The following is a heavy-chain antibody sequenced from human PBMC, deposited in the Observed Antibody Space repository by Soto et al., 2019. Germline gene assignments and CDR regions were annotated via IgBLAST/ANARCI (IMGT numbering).Heavy chain of an antibody. Sequence: QITLKESGPTLVKPTQTLTLTCTFSGFSLTTRGVGVGWIRQPPGKALECLALIYWDDDKRYSPSLQSRLSITTDTSKNQVVLTMTNVVPVDTATYYCAHIPNYYPYDWFDPWGQGTLVSVSS. CDR1: GFSLTTRGVG. D-gene: IGHD3-10*01. V-gene: IGHV2-5*02. J-gene: IGHJ5*02. CDR3: AHIPNYYPYDWFDP. CDR2: IYWDDDK.